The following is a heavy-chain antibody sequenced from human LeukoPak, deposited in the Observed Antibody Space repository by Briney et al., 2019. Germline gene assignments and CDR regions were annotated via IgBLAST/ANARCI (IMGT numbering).Heavy chain of an antibody. CDR3: ARDYRYRADTAMVNYYYYGMDV. D-gene: IGHD5-18*01. J-gene: IGHJ6*02. V-gene: IGHV3-53*04. CDR2: IYSGGST. Sequence: PGGSLRLSCAASGFTVSSNYMSWVRQAPRKGLEWVSVIYSGGSTYYADSVKGRFTISRHNSKNTLYLQMNSLRAEDTAVYYCARDYRYRADTAMVNYYYYGMDVWGQGTTVTVSS. CDR1: GFTVSSNY.